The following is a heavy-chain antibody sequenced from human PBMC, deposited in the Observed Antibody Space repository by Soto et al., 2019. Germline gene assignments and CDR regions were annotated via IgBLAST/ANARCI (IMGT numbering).Heavy chain of an antibody. CDR1: GYSFTSYW. Sequence: GESLKISCQGSGYSFTSYWIGWVRQMPGKGLEWMGIIYPGDSDTRYSPSFQGQVTISADKSISTAYLQWSSLKASDTAMYYCARYGCSSTSCYPDYYGMDVWGQGTTVTVSS. V-gene: IGHV5-51*01. D-gene: IGHD2-2*01. J-gene: IGHJ6*02. CDR2: IYPGDSDT. CDR3: ARYGCSSTSCYPDYYGMDV.